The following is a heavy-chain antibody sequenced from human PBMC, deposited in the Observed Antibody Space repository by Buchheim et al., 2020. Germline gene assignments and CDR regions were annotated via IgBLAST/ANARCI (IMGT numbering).Heavy chain of an antibody. Sequence: EVQLVESGGGLVQPGGSLRLSCAASGFTFSSYEMNWVRQAPGKGLEWVSYISSSCSTIYYADSVKGRFTISRDNAKNPLYLAMNSLRAEDTAVYYCARDSTRSVADPPFDYWGQGTL. V-gene: IGHV3-48*03. D-gene: IGHD6-19*01. CDR1: GFTFSSYE. CDR3: ARDSTRSVADPPFDY. CDR2: ISSSCSTI. J-gene: IGHJ4*02.